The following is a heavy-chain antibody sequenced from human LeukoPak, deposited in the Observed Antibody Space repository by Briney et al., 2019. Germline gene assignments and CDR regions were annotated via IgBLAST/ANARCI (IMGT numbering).Heavy chain of an antibody. D-gene: IGHD1-1*01. CDR3: ARSPRYNWNDWGAFDI. V-gene: IGHV1-69*06. CDR1: GGTFSSYA. J-gene: IGHJ3*02. Sequence: ASVKVSCKASGGTFSSYAISWVRQAPGQGLEWMGGIIPIFGTANYAQKFQGRVTITADKSTSTAYMELSSLRSEDTAVYYCARSPRYNWNDWGAFDIWGQGTMVTVSS. CDR2: IIPIFGTA.